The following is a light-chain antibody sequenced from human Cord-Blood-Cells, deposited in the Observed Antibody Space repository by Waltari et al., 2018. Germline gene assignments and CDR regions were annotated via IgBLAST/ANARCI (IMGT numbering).Light chain of an antibody. CDR3: SSYTSSSTLVV. CDR2: DVS. CDR1: SSDVGGYNY. J-gene: IGLJ2*01. V-gene: IGLV2-14*01. Sequence: QSALTQPASVSGSPRQSITISCTGTSSDVGGYNYVSWYQQHPGKAPKLMIYDVSKRPSGVYNRFSGSKSGNTASLTISGLQAEDEADYYCSSYTSSSTLVVFGGGTKLTVL.